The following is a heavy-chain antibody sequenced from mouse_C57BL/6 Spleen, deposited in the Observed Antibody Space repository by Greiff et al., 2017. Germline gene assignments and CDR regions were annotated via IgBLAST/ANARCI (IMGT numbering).Heavy chain of an antibody. D-gene: IGHD1-1*01. J-gene: IGHJ3*01. V-gene: IGHV1-22*01. CDR2: INPNNGGT. Sequence: EVKLVESGPELVKPGASVKMSCKASGYTFTDYNMHWVKQSHGKSLEWIGYINPNNGGTSYNQKFKGKATLTVNKSSSTAYMELRSLTSEDSAVYYCASPFYGSSYGGWGQGTLVTVSA. CDR3: ASPFYGSSYGG. CDR1: GYTFTDYN.